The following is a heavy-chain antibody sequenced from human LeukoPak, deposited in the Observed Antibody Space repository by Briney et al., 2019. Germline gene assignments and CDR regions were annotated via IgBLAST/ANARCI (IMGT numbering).Heavy chain of an antibody. CDR1: GYTFTSYA. V-gene: IGHV7-4-1*02. D-gene: IGHD1-1*01. Sequence: ASVTVSCKASGYTFTSYAMNWVRQAPGQGLEWMGWINTNTGNPTYAQGFTGRFVFSLDTSVSTAYLQISSLKAEDTAVYYCARENWNDFILDAFDIWGQGTMVTVSS. CDR2: INTNTGNP. J-gene: IGHJ3*02. CDR3: ARENWNDFILDAFDI.